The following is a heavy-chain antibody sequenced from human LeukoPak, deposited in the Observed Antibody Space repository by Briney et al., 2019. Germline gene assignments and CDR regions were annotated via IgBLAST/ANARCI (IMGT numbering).Heavy chain of an antibody. Sequence: SETLSLTCTVSGGSITSSSYYWSWIRQPPGKGLEWIGEINHSGSTNYNPSLKSRVTISVDTSKNQFSLKLSSVTAADTAVYYCARHLGGYWGFDYWGQGTLVTVSS. CDR2: INHSGST. V-gene: IGHV4-39*01. J-gene: IGHJ4*02. CDR3: ARHLGGYWGFDY. D-gene: IGHD5-12*01. CDR1: GGSITSSSYY.